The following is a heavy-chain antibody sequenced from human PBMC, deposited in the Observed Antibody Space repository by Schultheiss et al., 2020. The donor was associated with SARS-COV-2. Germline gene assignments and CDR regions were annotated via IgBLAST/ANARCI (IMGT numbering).Heavy chain of an antibody. D-gene: IGHD6-6*01. CDR1: GFTFSSYS. CDR2: ISSSSSTI. J-gene: IGHJ4*02. V-gene: IGHV3-48*04. Sequence: GGSLRLSCAASGFTFSSYSMNWVRQAPGKGLEWVSYISSSSSTIYYADSVKGRFTISRDNAKNSLYLQMNSLRAEDTAVYYCARGGAARSSLDYDYWGQGTLVTVSS. CDR3: ARGGAARSSLDYDY.